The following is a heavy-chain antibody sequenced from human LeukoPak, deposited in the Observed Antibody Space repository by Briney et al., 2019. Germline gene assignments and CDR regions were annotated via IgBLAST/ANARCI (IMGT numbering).Heavy chain of an antibody. CDR3: ARSRIVLADSLDP. CDR2: IFHSGST. CDR1: GGSLSGYY. Sequence: SETLSLTCTVSGGSLSGYYWNWIRQPAGKGLEWIGRIFHSGSTNYNPSLNSRVTMSVDTSKNQFSLKLSSVTAADTAVYYCARSRIVLADSLDPWGQGTLVTVSS. J-gene: IGHJ5*02. D-gene: IGHD6-19*01. V-gene: IGHV4-4*07.